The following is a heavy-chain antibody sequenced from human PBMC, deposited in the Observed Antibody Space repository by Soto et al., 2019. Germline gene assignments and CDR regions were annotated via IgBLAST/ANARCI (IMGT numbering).Heavy chain of an antibody. CDR1: GFTFSSYA. CDR2: ISGSGGST. J-gene: IGHJ5*02. V-gene: IGHV3-23*01. CDR3: AKDLLEQQLVPGWFDP. Sequence: LRLSCAASGFTFSSYAMSWVRQAPGKGLEWVSAISGSGGSTYYADSVKGRFTISRDNSKNTLYLQMNSLRAEDTAVYYCAKDLLEQQLVPGWFDPWGQGTLVTVSS. D-gene: IGHD6-13*01.